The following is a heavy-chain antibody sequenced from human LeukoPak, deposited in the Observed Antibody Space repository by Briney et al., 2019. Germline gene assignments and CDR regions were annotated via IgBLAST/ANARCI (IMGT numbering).Heavy chain of an antibody. V-gene: IGHV3-21*01. CDR1: GFTLTSYG. Sequence: GESLRLSCAASGFTLTSYGMNWIRQAPVRGLEWVSSITSSGAVYYADSVKGRFTISRDSANNSLYLQMSSLRAEDTALYYCTRAMVREWEPNISDSWGQGTLVTVSP. D-gene: IGHD1-26*01. CDR2: ITSSGAV. J-gene: IGHJ4*02. CDR3: TRAMVREWEPNISDS.